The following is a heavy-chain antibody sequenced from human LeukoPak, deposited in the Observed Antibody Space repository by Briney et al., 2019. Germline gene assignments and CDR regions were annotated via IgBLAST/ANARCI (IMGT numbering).Heavy chain of an antibody. J-gene: IGHJ4*02. D-gene: IGHD3-10*01. CDR1: GGSISSSSYY. Sequence: SETLSLTCTVSGGSISSSSYYWGWIRQPPGKGLEWIGSIYYSGSTNYNPSLKSRVTMSVDTSKNQFSLKLSSVTAADTAVYYCASLGNPYYYGSGSYYRDYWGQGTLVTVSS. CDR2: IYYSGST. CDR3: ASLGNPYYYGSGSYYRDY. V-gene: IGHV4-39*07.